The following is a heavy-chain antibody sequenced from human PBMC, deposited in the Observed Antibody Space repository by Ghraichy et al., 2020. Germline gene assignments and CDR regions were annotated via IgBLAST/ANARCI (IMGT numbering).Heavy chain of an antibody. CDR1: GGSFSGYY. CDR3: ACGIQLWLRRGAFDI. CDR2: INHSGST. Sequence: ESLNISCAVYGGSFSGYYWSWIRQPPGKGLEWIGEINHSGSTNYNPSLKSRVTISVDTSKNQFSLKLSSVTAADTAVYYCACGIQLWLRRGAFDIWGQGTMVTVSS. V-gene: IGHV4-34*01. J-gene: IGHJ3*02. D-gene: IGHD5-18*01.